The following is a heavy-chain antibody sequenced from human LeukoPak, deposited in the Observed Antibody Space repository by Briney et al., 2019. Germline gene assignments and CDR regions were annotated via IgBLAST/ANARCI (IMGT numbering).Heavy chain of an antibody. Sequence: PGRSLRLSRAASGFTVRSFAMHWVRQAPGKGREWVAAIWYDGSNKYYADSVKGRFTISRDNSKNTLFLQINSLRAEDTAVYYCARASGDYGEYFDYWGQGTLVTVSS. D-gene: IGHD4-17*01. CDR3: ARASGDYGEYFDY. CDR1: GFTVRSFA. CDR2: IWYDGSNK. V-gene: IGHV3-33*01. J-gene: IGHJ4*02.